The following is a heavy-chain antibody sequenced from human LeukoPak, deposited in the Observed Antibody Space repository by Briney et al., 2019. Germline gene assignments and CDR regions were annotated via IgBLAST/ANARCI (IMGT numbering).Heavy chain of an antibody. CDR1: GFTFSSYW. D-gene: IGHD3-10*02. V-gene: IGHV3-7*01. CDR3: ATYSRLNAREFQC. Sequence: GGSLRLPCAASGFTFSSYWMSWVRQAPGKGLEWVANIKQDGSEKYYVDSVKGRFTISRDNAKNSLYLQMNSLRAEDTAIYYCATYSRLNAREFQCWGQGTVVTVSS. J-gene: IGHJ1*01. CDR2: IKQDGSEK.